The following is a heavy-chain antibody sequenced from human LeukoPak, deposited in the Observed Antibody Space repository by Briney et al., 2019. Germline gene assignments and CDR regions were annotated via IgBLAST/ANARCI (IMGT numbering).Heavy chain of an antibody. V-gene: IGHV4-59*01. CDR2: IYYSGST. D-gene: IGHD6-19*01. Sequence: SETLSLTCTVSGGSISSYYWSWIRQPPGKGLEWIGYIYYSGSTNYNPSLKRRVTISVDTSKNQFSLKLSSVTAADTAVYYCARPDGGQWLVLFNWYFDLWGRGTLVTVSS. CDR3: ARPDGGQWLVLFNWYFDL. CDR1: GGSISSYY. J-gene: IGHJ2*01.